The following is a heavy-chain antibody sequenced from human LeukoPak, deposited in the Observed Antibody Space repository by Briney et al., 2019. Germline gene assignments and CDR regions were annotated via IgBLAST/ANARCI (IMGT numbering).Heavy chain of an antibody. D-gene: IGHD6-6*01. CDR3: AREVESSPND. V-gene: IGHV4-39*07. J-gene: IGHJ4*02. CDR2: ISYNGNS. CDR1: GFTVSSNY. Sequence: GSLRLSCAASGFTVSSNYMSWVRQAPGKGLEWIGSISYNGNSFYKPSLKSRVAISLDTSKNHFSLKLSSVTAADTAIYYCAREVESSPNDWGQGTLVTVSS.